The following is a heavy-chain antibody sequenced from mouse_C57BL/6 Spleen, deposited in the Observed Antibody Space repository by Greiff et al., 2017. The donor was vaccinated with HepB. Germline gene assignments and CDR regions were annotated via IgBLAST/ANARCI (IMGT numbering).Heavy chain of an antibody. CDR1: GYTFTSYW. CDR3: ARNYGSRGNFDY. Sequence: QVQLQQPGAELVMPGASVKLSCKASGYTFTSYWMHWVKQRPGQGLEWIGEIDPSDSYTNYNQKFKGKSTLTVDKSSSTAYMQLSSLTSEDSAVYDCARNYGSRGNFDYWGQGTTLTVSS. D-gene: IGHD1-1*01. J-gene: IGHJ2*01. CDR2: IDPSDSYT. V-gene: IGHV1-69*01.